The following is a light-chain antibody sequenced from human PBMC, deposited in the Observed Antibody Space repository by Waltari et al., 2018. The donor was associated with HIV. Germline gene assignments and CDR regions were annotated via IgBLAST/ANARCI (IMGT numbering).Light chain of an antibody. Sequence: DIQMIQSPPSLSASVGTKVTISCRADQGISAWLAWYQQKPGKAPRSLIYVAATLQNGVHSRFSGNVSGTDFTLTIANLQPEDSATYYCQQYSRYPLTFGQGTRLEI. J-gene: IGKJ5*01. V-gene: IGKV1D-16*01. CDR3: QQYSRYPLT. CDR1: QGISAW. CDR2: VAA.